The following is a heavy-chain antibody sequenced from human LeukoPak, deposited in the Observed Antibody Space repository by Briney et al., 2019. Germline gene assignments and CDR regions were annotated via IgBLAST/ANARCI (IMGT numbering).Heavy chain of an antibody. CDR1: GHTYSDYS. CDR2: IKPTSTSI. CDR3: VRLRRNSDRSYYYYYYDS. Sequence: GGSLRLSCVASGHTYSDYSINWVCRPPTNRLNRASPIKPTSTSIYVADAVRGRFTISRDNAKISLYLQMDSLRAEDTAVYYCVRLRRNSDRSYYYYYYDSWGQGILVTVSS. V-gene: IGHV3-21*01. D-gene: IGHD3-10*01. J-gene: IGHJ5*01.